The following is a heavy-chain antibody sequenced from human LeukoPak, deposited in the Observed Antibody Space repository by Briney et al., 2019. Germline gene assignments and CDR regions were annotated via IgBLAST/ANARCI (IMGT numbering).Heavy chain of an antibody. CDR1: GYTFTAYY. D-gene: IGHD1-26*01. CDR3: AREYSVSYDYYYGMDV. CDR2: INPSGGST. V-gene: IGHV1-46*01. J-gene: IGHJ6*02. Sequence: ASVKVSCKASGYTFTAYYMHWVRQAPGQGLEWMGIINPSGGSTSYAQKFQGRVTMTRDTSTSTVYMELSSLRSEDTAVYYCAREYSVSYDYYYGMDVWGQGTTVTVCS.